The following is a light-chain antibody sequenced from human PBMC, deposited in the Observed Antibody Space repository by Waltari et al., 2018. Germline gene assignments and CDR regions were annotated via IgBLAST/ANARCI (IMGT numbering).Light chain of an antibody. J-gene: IGKJ1*01. CDR3: QQYNNWPPGA. V-gene: IGKV3-15*01. CDR2: GAS. Sequence: EIVMTQSPATLSVSPGERATLSCRASQSVSSNLAGYQQKPGQAPRLLIHGASTRATGIPARFRGSGAGTEVTLTISSLQSEDFAVYYCQQYNNWPPGAFGQGTKVEIK. CDR1: QSVSSN.